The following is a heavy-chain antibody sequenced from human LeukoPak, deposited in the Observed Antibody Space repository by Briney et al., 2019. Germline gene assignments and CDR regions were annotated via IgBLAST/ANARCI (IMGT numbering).Heavy chain of an antibody. J-gene: IGHJ4*02. CDR3: AREYNYAHDY. CDR2: INSGGSIT. D-gene: IGHD5-18*01. V-gene: IGHV3-74*01. Sequence: GGSLRLSCAASEFTFSNYYMHWVRLAPGKGLVWVSRINSGGSITNYADSVKGRFTISRDNAKNTLYLQMNSLRAEDTAVYYCAREYNYAHDYWGQGTLVTVSS. CDR1: EFTFSNYY.